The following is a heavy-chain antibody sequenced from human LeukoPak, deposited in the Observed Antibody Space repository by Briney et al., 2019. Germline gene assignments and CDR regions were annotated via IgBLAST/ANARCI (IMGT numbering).Heavy chain of an antibody. CDR3: ARDQGYNSRWFDP. J-gene: IGHJ5*02. D-gene: IGHD5-24*01. CDR2: ISAYNGNT. V-gene: IGHV1-18*01. CDR1: GYTFTSYG. Sequence: ASVKVSCKASGYTFTSYGISWVRQAPGQGLEWMGWISAYNGNTNYAQKLQGRVTMTRDTSISTAYMELSRLRSDDTAVYYCARDQGYNSRWFDPWGQGTLVTVSS.